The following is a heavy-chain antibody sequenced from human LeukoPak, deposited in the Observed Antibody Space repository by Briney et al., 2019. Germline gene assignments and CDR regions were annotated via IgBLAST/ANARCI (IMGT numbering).Heavy chain of an antibody. J-gene: IGHJ4*02. CDR1: GFTFSSYG. CDR3: AKDRVDDYYDFWRGYYDY. V-gene: IGHV3-30*02. D-gene: IGHD3-3*01. CDR2: IRYDGSNK. Sequence: GGSLRLSCAASGFTFSSYGMHWVRQAPGKGLEWVAFIRYDGSNKYYADSVKGRFTISRDNSKNTLYLQMNSLKTEDTAVYYCAKDRVDDYYDFWRGYYDYWGQGTLVTVSS.